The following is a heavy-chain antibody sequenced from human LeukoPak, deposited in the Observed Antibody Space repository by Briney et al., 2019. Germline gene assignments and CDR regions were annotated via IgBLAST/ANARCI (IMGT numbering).Heavy chain of an antibody. J-gene: IGHJ4*02. CDR3: ARLILGYCSGGSCYSGDY. D-gene: IGHD2-15*01. Sequence: SETLSLTCTVSGGSISSSTYYWGWIRQPPGKGLEWIGSIYYTGSTYYSPSLKSRLALSADTSKNQFSLKLSSVTAADTAVYYCARLILGYCSGGSCYSGDYWGQGTLVTVSS. V-gene: IGHV4-39*01. CDR1: GGSISSSTYY. CDR2: IYYTGST.